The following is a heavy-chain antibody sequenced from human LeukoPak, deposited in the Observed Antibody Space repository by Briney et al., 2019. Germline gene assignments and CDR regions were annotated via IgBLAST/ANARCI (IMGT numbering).Heavy chain of an antibody. CDR1: SYTFTSYG. V-gene: IGHV1-18*01. D-gene: IGHD3-3*01. Sequence: GASVKVSCKASSYTFTSYGISWVRQAPGQGLEWMGWISGYNGDTNYAQKLQGRVTMTTDTSTSTAYMELRSLRSDDTAVYYCAREDDLDYFDYWGQGTLVTVSS. CDR2: ISGYNGDT. CDR3: AREDDLDYFDY. J-gene: IGHJ4*02.